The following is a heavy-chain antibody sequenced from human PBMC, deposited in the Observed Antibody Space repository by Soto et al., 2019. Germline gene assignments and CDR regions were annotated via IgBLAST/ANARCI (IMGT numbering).Heavy chain of an antibody. Sequence: QVQLVQSGAEVKKPGDSVRVSCKASGYTFTKYGIGWVRQAPGQGLEWMGWISANNGNTKYAQKLQGRVTMTADASTSTANMELRSLRSDDAAVYYCARDGYFDHWGQGTLVTVSS. V-gene: IGHV1-18*01. CDR2: ISANNGNT. CDR1: GYTFTKYG. CDR3: ARDGYFDH. J-gene: IGHJ4*02.